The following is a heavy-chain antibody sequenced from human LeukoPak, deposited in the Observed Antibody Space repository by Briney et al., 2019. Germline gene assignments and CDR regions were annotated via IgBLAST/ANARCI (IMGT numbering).Heavy chain of an antibody. CDR2: ISGDGGST. CDR3: AKGGITIFGVVRD. D-gene: IGHD3-3*01. CDR1: GLTFDDYA. V-gene: IGHV3-43*02. Sequence: GGSLRLSCAVSGLTFDDYAMHWVRQAPGKGLEWVSLISGDGGSTYYADSVKGRFTISRDNSKNSLYLLMNSLTTEDTALYYCAKGGITIFGVVRDWGQGTLVTVSS. J-gene: IGHJ4*02.